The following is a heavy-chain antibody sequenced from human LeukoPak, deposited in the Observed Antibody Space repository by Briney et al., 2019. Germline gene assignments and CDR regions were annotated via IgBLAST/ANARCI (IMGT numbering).Heavy chain of an antibody. CDR2: INPNSGGT. J-gene: IGHJ5*02. V-gene: IGHV1-2*02. CDR3: ARCMVRGVIWWFDP. CDR1: GYTFAGYY. Sequence: ASVKVSCKASGYTFAGYYMHWVRQAPGQGLEWMGWINPNSGGTNYAQKFQGRVTMTRDTSISTAYMELSRLRSDDTAVYYCARCMVRGVIWWFDPWGQGTLVTVSS. D-gene: IGHD3-10*01.